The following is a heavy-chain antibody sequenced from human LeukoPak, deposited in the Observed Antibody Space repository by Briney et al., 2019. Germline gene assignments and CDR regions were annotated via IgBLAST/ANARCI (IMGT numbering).Heavy chain of an antibody. Sequence: PGGSLRLSCAASGFTFSSYGVHWVRQAPGKGLEWVAVISYDGSNKYYADSVKGRFTISRDNSKNTLYLQMNSLRAEDTAVYYCALHKSTRFDYWGQGTLVTVSS. CDR1: GFTFSSYG. J-gene: IGHJ4*02. CDR2: ISYDGSNK. CDR3: ALHKSTRFDY. D-gene: IGHD2-2*01. V-gene: IGHV3-30*03.